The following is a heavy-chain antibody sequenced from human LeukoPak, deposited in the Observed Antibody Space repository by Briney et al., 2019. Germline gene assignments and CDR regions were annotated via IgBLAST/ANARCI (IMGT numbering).Heavy chain of an antibody. V-gene: IGHV4-59*01. CDR1: GGSIGSYY. CDR3: ARGKGWELLYFDY. J-gene: IGHJ4*02. Sequence: SETLSLTCTVSGGSIGSYYWTWIRRPPGKGLEWIGYIYKSGSTNYNPSFKSRVTISDDTSKNQFSLRLSSVTAADTAMYYCARGKGWELLYFDYWGQGTLVTVSS. CDR2: IYKSGST. D-gene: IGHD1-26*01.